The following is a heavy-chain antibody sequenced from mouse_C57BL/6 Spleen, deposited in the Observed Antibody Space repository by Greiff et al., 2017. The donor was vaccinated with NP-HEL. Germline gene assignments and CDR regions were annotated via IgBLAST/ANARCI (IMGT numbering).Heavy chain of an antibody. Sequence: QVQLQQSGAELVRPGASVTLSCKASGYTFTDYEMHWVKQTPVHGLEWIGAIDPETGGTAYNQKFKGKAILTADKSSSTAYMELRSLTSEDSAVYYCTRYNYYGSSYFNWYFDVWGTGTTVTVSS. V-gene: IGHV1-15*01. D-gene: IGHD1-1*01. CDR1: GYTFTDYE. CDR2: IDPETGGT. CDR3: TRYNYYGSSYFNWYFDV. J-gene: IGHJ1*03.